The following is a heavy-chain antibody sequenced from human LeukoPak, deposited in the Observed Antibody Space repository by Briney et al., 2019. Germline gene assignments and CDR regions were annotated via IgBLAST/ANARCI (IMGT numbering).Heavy chain of an antibody. J-gene: IGHJ6*02. CDR2: IYYSGST. V-gene: IGHV4-31*03. CDR1: GGSISSGGYY. Sequence: SETLSLTCTVSGGSISSGGYYWSWIRQHPGKGLEWIGYIYYSGSTYYNPSLKSRVTISVDTSKNQFSLKLSSVTAADAAVYYCAREIRHYYGSGTKGVYYYGMDVWGQGTTVTVSS. CDR3: AREIRHYYGSGTKGVYYYGMDV. D-gene: IGHD3-10*01.